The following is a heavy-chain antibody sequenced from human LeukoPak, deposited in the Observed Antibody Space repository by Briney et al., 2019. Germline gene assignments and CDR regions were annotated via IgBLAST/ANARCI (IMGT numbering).Heavy chain of an antibody. D-gene: IGHD6-19*01. CDR1: GGSFSGYY. V-gene: IGHV4-34*01. CDR2: INHSGST. CDR3: ARLAVAGIDP. Sequence: TSETLSLTCAAYGGSFSGYYWSWIRQPPRKGLEWIGEINHSGSTNYNPSLKSRVTISVDTSKNQFSLKLSSVTAADTAVYYCARLAVAGIDPWGQGTLVTVSS. J-gene: IGHJ5*02.